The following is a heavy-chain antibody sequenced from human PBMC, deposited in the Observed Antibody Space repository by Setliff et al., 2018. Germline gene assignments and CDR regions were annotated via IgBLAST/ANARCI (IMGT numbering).Heavy chain of an antibody. D-gene: IGHD2-8*01. J-gene: IGHJ4*02. V-gene: IGHV1-18*01. CDR3: SKLVRYCTTTACQGASGAEF. CDR2: ISAYTGNT. Sequence: ASVKVSCKASGYTFSNYGITWVRQAPGQGLEWMGWISAYTGNTKFAQKFQGRVTMTTDTSTSTAYLELRSLTSDDTAVYYCSKLVRYCTTTACQGASGAEFWGQGTPVTV. CDR1: GYTFSNYG.